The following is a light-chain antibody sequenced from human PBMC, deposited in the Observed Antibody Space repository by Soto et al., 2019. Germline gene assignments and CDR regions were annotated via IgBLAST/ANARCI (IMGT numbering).Light chain of an antibody. CDR3: QQYDNYPLT. J-gene: IGKJ4*01. V-gene: IGKV1-5*01. CDR2: DAS. CDR1: QNIRRR. Sequence: DFQMTQSPSALSASVGDRVTITCRAGQNIRRRLAWFQQKPGKAPKLLIYDASSLESGVPQRFSGSGSGTEFTLTISNLQPDDFATYYYQQYDNYPLTFGGGTKVDIK.